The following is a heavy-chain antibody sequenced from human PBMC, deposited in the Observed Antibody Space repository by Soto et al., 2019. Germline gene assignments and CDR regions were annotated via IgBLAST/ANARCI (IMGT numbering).Heavy chain of an antibody. CDR3: AHRVLRTVFGLVTTTAIYFDF. CDR1: GFSLTTSGVG. Sequence: QITLNESGPTQVKPRQTLTLTCTFSGFSLTTSGVGVGWIRQSPGKAPEWLALIYWDDDKRYSPSLKSRLTFTKDTSTNQVVLTMADLDPADTATYYCAHRVLRTVFGLVTTTAIYFDFWGQGTPVAVSS. D-gene: IGHD3-3*01. V-gene: IGHV2-5*02. J-gene: IGHJ4*02. CDR2: IYWDDDK.